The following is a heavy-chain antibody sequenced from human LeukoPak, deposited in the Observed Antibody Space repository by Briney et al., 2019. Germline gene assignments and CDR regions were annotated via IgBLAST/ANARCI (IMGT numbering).Heavy chain of an antibody. V-gene: IGHV3-30-3*01. CDR3: ARSGGYGWDY. Sequence: PGGCLRLSCAASGFTFSSYAMHWVRQAPCKGLEWVAVISYDGSNKYYADSVKGRYTISRDNAENSLFLQMNNLRVDDTAVYYCARSGGYGWDYWGQGAVVTVSS. CDR2: ISYDGSNK. CDR1: GFTFSSYA. D-gene: IGHD5-12*01. J-gene: IGHJ4*02.